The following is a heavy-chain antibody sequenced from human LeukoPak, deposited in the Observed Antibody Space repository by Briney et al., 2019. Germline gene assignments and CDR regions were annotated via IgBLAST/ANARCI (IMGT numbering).Heavy chain of an antibody. V-gene: IGHV3-7*04. CDR3: ARESSYCSGGRCWFYFNY. J-gene: IGHJ4*02. CDR2: IKQDGSQK. Sequence: GGSLRLSCVDSGLSIYWMTWVRQAPGKGLEWVGNIKQDGSQKHYVDSVKGRFTISRDNAKNSLYLQMNSLRAEDTAVYYCARESSYCSGGRCWFYFNYWGQGALVTVSS. CDR1: GLSIYW. D-gene: IGHD2-15*01.